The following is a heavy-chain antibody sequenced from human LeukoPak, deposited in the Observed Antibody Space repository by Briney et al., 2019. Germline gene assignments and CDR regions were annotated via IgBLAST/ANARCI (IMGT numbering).Heavy chain of an antibody. Sequence: PGGSLRLSCAASGFTVSSYYMTWVRQAPGKGLEWIGSIYYRGSTYYNPSLKSRVTISVDTSKNQFSLKLSSVTAADTAVYYCARLGTTVTTDYWGQGTLVTVSS. CDR3: ARLGTTVTTDY. J-gene: IGHJ4*02. D-gene: IGHD4-17*01. CDR2: IYYRGST. V-gene: IGHV4-39*01. CDR1: GFTVSSYY.